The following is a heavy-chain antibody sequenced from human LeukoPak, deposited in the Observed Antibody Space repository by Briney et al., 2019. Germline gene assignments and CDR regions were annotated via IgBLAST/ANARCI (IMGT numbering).Heavy chain of an antibody. CDR3: AKARAVAGHGRDNWFDP. D-gene: IGHD6-19*01. J-gene: IGHJ5*02. Sequence: GGSLRLSCAASGFTFSSYGMHWVRQAPGKGLEWVAFIRYDGSNKYYADSVKGRFTISRDNSKNTLYLQMDSLRAEDTAVYYCAKARAVAGHGRDNWFDPWGQGTLVTVSS. CDR2: IRYDGSNK. CDR1: GFTFSSYG. V-gene: IGHV3-30*02.